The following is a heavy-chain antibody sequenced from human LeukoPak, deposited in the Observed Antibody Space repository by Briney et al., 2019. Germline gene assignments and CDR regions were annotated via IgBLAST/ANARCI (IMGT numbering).Heavy chain of an antibody. CDR2: ISGSGGST. CDR1: GFTFSSYA. V-gene: IGHV3-23*01. Sequence: GGPLRLSCAASGFTFSSYAMSWVRQAPGKGLEWVSAISGSGGSTYYADSVKGRFTISRDNSKNTLYLQMNSLRAEDTAVYYCAKERTYYYDSSDGAFDIWGQGTMVTVSS. J-gene: IGHJ3*02. D-gene: IGHD3-22*01. CDR3: AKERTYYYDSSDGAFDI.